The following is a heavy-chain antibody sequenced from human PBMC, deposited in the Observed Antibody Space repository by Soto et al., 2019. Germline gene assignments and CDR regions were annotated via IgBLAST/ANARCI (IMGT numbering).Heavy chain of an antibody. J-gene: IGHJ6*02. CDR3: ARHPGYCSGSNCYGYYTMDV. V-gene: IGHV4-34*01. D-gene: IGHD2-2*01. Sequence: PSETLSLTCAVSGGSFNTYYWSWIRQPPGKGLDWIGETNHSGSTNYNPSLKSRVTISVDTSKNQFSLNLSSVTAADTAVYYCARHPGYCSGSNCYGYYTMDVWGQGTTVTVSS. CDR1: GGSFNTYY. CDR2: TNHSGST.